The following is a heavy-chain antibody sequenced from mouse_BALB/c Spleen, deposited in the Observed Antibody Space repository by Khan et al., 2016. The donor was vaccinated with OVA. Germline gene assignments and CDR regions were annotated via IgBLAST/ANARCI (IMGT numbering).Heavy chain of an antibody. V-gene: IGHV1-77*01. D-gene: IGHD2-14*01. CDR2: IFPGSGSP. Sequence: QVQLQQSGPELVKPGASLKVSCKASGYTFTDYIIGWVKQSTRQGLKWIGDIFPGSGSPYYNEKFKDKATLTADKLSNTAYMQLSSLTSEDSAVYFCARGGYSAFAYWGQGTLVTVSA. CDR1: GYTFTDYI. CDR3: ARGGYSAFAY. J-gene: IGHJ3*01.